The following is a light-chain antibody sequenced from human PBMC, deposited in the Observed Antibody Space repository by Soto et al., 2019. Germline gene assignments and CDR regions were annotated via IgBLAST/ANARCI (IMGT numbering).Light chain of an antibody. J-gene: IGKJ4*01. Sequence: EVVLTQSPATLSLSPGERATLSCRASESIGNYLAWYQQKLGQAPKLLIYDASHRAIGIPGRFSGDGSGTDFTLTISSLEPEAFAVYYCQWRSDWPPRLTFGGGTKVELK. V-gene: IGKV3-11*01. CDR3: QWRSDWPPRLT. CDR1: ESIGNY. CDR2: DAS.